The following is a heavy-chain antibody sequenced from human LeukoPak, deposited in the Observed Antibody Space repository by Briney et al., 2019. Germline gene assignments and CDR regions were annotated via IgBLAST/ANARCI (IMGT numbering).Heavy chain of an antibody. CDR1: GFTFSSYS. D-gene: IGHD3-10*01. CDR3: VTHYYGSGTYFFGY. Sequence: GGSLRLSCAASGFTFSSYSMNWVRQAPGKGLEWVSAISGSGGNTYYADSVKGQFTISRDNSKNTLYLQMNSLRADDTAVYHCVTHYYGSGTYFFGYWGQGTLVTVSS. J-gene: IGHJ4*02. V-gene: IGHV3-23*01. CDR2: ISGSGGNT.